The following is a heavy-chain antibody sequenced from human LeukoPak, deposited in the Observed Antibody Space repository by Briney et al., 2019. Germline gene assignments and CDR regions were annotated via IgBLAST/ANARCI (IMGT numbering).Heavy chain of an antibody. CDR1: GYSFISYY. CDR2: IIPIFGTA. J-gene: IGHJ4*02. D-gene: IGHD5-24*01. V-gene: IGHV1-69*05. Sequence: SVKVSCKTSGYSFISYYIHWVRQAPGQGLEWMGGIIPIFGTANYAQKFQGRVTITTDESTSTAYMELSSLRSEDTAVYYCASPLKRWLQLPEVYWGQGTLVTVSS. CDR3: ASPLKRWLQLPEVY.